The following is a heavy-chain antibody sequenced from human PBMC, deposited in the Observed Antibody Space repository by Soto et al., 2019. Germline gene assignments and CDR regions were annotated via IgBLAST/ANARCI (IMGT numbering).Heavy chain of an antibody. V-gene: IGHV2-5*01. D-gene: IGHD3-16*01. CDR1: GFSLSTTGVG. CDR2: IYWHDDK. J-gene: IGHJ4*02. Sequence: SGPTLVNPTQTLTLTCTFSGFSLSTTGVGVSWIRQPPGKALEWLALIYWHDDKRYSPSLKSRLTITKDTSKNHVVLTMTNMDPVETANSSCKHRGGANVGMYYFDYWGQGALVTVSS. CDR3: KHRGGANVGMYYFDY.